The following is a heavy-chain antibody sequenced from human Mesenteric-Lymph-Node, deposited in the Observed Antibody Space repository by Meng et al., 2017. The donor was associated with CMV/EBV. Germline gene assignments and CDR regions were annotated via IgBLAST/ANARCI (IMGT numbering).Heavy chain of an antibody. Sequence: GGSLRLSCAASGFTFSSYAMHWVRQAPGRGLEWVAVISFDGSDKYYADSVKGRFTISRDTSKNTLYLQMNSLRAEDTAVYYCAREVGSSPGGRFYYYGMDVWGQGTTVTVSS. CDR3: AREVGSSPGGRFYYYGMDV. D-gene: IGHD6-6*01. J-gene: IGHJ6*02. CDR2: ISFDGSDK. CDR1: GFTFSSYA. V-gene: IGHV3-30*04.